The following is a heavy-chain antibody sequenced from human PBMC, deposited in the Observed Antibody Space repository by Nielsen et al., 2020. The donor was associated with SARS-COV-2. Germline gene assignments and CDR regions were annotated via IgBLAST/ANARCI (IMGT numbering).Heavy chain of an antibody. Sequence: GESLKISCAASGFTFSSYWMSWVRQAPGKGLEWVANIKQDGSEKYYVDSVKGRFTISRDNAKNSLYLQMNSLRAEDTAVYYCARDRNSDFWSGYYIFDYWGQGTLVTVSS. J-gene: IGHJ4*02. D-gene: IGHD3-3*01. CDR3: ARDRNSDFWSGYYIFDY. CDR2: IKQDGSEK. CDR1: GFTFSSYW. V-gene: IGHV3-7*05.